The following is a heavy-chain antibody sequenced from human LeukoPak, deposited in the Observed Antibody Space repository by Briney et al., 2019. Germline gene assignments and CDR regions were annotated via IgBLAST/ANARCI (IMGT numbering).Heavy chain of an antibody. CDR1: GFTFSGFW. CDR3: AKDHYWSIDY. V-gene: IGHV3-7*01. CDR2: INSDGSEG. Sequence: SGGSLRLSCAVSGFTFSGFWMSWSRQAPGKGLEWVASINSDGSEGYYADVVKGRFTISRDIAKNTLYLQMNSLRAEDTGVYYCAKDHYWSIDYWGRGTLVTVSS. D-gene: IGHD3-3*01. J-gene: IGHJ4*02.